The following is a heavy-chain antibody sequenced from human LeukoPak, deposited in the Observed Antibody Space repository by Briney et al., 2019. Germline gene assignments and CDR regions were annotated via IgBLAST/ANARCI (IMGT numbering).Heavy chain of an antibody. CDR1: GYTFTAYY. V-gene: IGHV1-2*02. CDR2: INPNSGGT. J-gene: IGHJ4*02. D-gene: IGHD1-26*01. Sequence: GASVKVSCTASGYTFTAYYMRWVRQAPGQGLEWMGWINPNSGGTNYAQKFQGRVTMTRDTSISTAYMELSRLRSDDTAVYYCAMDIVGALCYFDYWGQGTLVTVSS. CDR3: AMDIVGALCYFDY.